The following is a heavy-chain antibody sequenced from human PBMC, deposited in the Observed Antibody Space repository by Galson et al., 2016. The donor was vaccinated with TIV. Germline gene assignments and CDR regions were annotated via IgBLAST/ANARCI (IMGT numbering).Heavy chain of an antibody. J-gene: IGHJ4*02. V-gene: IGHV1-24*01. CDR2: FDPEVQKT. Sequence: GLEWVGGFDPEVQKTIYAQNFQGRVTLTADTSIDTAYMELGSLRAEDTAVYFCAKDSEPHPMGSDWHYWGQGTLVTVSA. CDR3: AKDSEPHPMGSDWHY. D-gene: IGHD6-19*01.